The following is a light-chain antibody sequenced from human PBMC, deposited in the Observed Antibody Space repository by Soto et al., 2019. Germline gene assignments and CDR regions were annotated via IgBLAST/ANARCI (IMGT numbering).Light chain of an antibody. Sequence: EVVLTQSPATLSLSPGERATVSCRASQNVNNFLAWYQQKPGQAPRLLIYDASNRATGIPARFSGSGSGTDFTLTTSSLESEDFAIYYCQQRSNWPTFGQGTRLEIK. V-gene: IGKV3-11*01. CDR2: DAS. J-gene: IGKJ5*01. CDR1: QNVNNF. CDR3: QQRSNWPT.